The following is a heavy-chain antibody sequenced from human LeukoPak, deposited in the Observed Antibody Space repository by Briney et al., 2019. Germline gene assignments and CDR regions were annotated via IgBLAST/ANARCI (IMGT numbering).Heavy chain of an antibody. J-gene: IGHJ6*02. CDR3: VRFGVNYDMDV. V-gene: IGHV4-59*01. Sequence: SETLSLTCSVSGGSISGYYWTWVRQPPGKGLEWIGQIHYSGRADYNPSLKSRVTMSVDTSRNQISLKLSSVTAADTAIYYCVRFGVNYDMDVWGQGTTVTVFS. D-gene: IGHD3-16*01. CDR2: IHYSGRA. CDR1: GGSISGYY.